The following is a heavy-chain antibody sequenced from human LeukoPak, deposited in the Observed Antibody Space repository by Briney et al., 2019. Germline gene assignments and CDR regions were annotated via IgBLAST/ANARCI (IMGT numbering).Heavy chain of an antibody. D-gene: IGHD4-17*01. Sequence: GGSLRLSCAASGLTFSGYWMHWVRQAPGKGLVWDARINRDGSSTRYADSVRGRFTISRDNAKNTLFLQMNSLRAEDTAVYYCARDWRAGDYYFDYWGQGTLVTVSS. V-gene: IGHV3-74*01. J-gene: IGHJ4*02. CDR2: INRDGSST. CDR3: ARDWRAGDYYFDY. CDR1: GLTFSGYW.